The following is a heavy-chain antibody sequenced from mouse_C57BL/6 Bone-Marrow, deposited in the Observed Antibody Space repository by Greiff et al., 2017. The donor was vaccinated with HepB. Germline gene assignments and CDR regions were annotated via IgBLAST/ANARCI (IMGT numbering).Heavy chain of an antibody. D-gene: IGHD2-9*01. CDR1: GYTFTSYW. CDR3: AISGGPTMVTTGYYFDY. J-gene: IGHJ2*01. Sequence: VQLQQPGAELVKPGASVKLSCKASGYTFTSYWMHWVKQRPGRGLEWIGRIDPNSGGTKYNEKFKSKATLTVDKPSSTAYMQLSSLTSEDSAVYYCAISGGPTMVTTGYYFDYWGQGTTLTVSS. CDR2: IDPNSGGT. V-gene: IGHV1-72*01.